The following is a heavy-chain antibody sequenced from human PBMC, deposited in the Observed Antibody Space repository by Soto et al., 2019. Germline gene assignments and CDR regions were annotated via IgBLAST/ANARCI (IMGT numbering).Heavy chain of an antibody. V-gene: IGHV4-61*01. D-gene: IGHD3-10*01. CDR2: IYYSGST. CDR1: GGSVSSGSYY. Sequence: PSETLSLTCTVSGGSVSSGSYYWSWIRQPPGKGLGGIGYIYYSGSTNYNPSLKSRVTISVDTSKNQFSLKLSSVTAADTAVYYCATGEFITMVRGVTTIYYYYGMDVWGQGTTVT. CDR3: ATGEFITMVRGVTTIYYYYGMDV. J-gene: IGHJ6*02.